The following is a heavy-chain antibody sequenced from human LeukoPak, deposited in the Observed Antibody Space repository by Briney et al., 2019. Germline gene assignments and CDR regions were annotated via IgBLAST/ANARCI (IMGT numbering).Heavy chain of an antibody. CDR1: GFTFSDYY. CDR3: ARVIGYGGNSGYFDL. D-gene: IGHD4-23*01. Sequence: GGSLRLSCAASGFTFSDYYMSWIRQAPGKGLEWVSYISSSSSYTNYADSVTGRFTISRDNAKNSLYLQMNSLRAEDTAVYYCARVIGYGGNSGYFDLWARGTRVSVPS. CDR2: ISSSSSYT. J-gene: IGHJ2*01. V-gene: IGHV3-11*05.